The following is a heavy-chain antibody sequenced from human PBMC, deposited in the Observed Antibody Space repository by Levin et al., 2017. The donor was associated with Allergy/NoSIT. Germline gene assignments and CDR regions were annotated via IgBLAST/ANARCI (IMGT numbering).Heavy chain of an antibody. D-gene: IGHD4-17*01. V-gene: IGHV1-2*02. CDR1: GYTFTAAF. CDR3: ARDPATVTPIDY. CDR2: INSFSGDT. J-gene: IGHJ4*02. Sequence: GASVKVSCKTSGYTFTAAFIHWVRQAPGQGLEWMGLINSFSGDTNYAQRFQGRVTMTRDTSISTAYMDLSSLTSDDTAVYYCARDPATVTPIDYWGQGTLVTVSS.